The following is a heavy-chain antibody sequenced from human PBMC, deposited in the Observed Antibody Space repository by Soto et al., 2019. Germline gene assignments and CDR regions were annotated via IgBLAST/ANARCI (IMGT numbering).Heavy chain of an antibody. D-gene: IGHD3-3*01. CDR2: IYYSGST. J-gene: IGHJ4*02. V-gene: IGHV4-59*01. CDR1: GGSISSYY. CDR3: ARAVNYEYYDFWSGYYTLDY. Sequence: XGTLSLTCTVSGGSISSYYWSWIRQPPGKGLEWIGYIYYSGSTNYNPSLKSRVTISVDTSKNQFSLKLSSVTAADTAVYYCARAVNYEYYDFWSGYYTLDYWGQGTLVTVSS.